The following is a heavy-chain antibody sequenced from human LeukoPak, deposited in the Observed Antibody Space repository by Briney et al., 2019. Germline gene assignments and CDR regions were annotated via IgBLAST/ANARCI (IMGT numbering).Heavy chain of an antibody. CDR3: ARGSGWYPYFDY. J-gene: IGHJ4*02. CDR1: GFTVSSNY. CDR2: IYSGGRT. Sequence: PGGSLRLSCAASGFTVSSNYMSWVRQAPGKGLEWVSVIYSGGRTYYAGSVKGRFTISRDNSKNTLYLQMNSLRAEDTAVYYCARGSGWYPYFDYWGQGTLVTVSS. D-gene: IGHD6-19*01. V-gene: IGHV3-66*01.